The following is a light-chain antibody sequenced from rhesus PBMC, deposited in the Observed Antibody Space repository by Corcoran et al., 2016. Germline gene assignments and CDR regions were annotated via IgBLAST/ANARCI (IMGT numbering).Light chain of an antibody. J-gene: IGKJ1*01. CDR2: QAS. Sequence: DIVLTQSPASLAVSPGQRATITCRASETVSFSGINLLHWYQQKPGQPPNILIYQASNKEPWVPARFSGSGSGTDFTLTSNPVEADDAADYHCLQTKSSPTFGQGTKVEIK. V-gene: IGKV7-13*02. CDR3: LQTKSSPT. CDR1: ETVSFSGINL.